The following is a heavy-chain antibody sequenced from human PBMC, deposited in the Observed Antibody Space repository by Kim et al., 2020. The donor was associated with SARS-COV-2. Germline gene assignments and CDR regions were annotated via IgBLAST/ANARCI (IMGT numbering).Heavy chain of an antibody. V-gene: IGHV4-39*01. CDR3: AGRWLGGMDV. CDR1: GGSISSSSYY. D-gene: IGHD6-19*01. J-gene: IGHJ6*02. Sequence: SETLSLTCTVSGGSISSSSYYWGWIRQPPGKGLEWIGSIYYSGSTYYNPSLKSRVTITVYTSKTQFSLKLSSVTAADTAVYYCAGRWLGGMDVWGEGTTVTASS. CDR2: IYYSGST.